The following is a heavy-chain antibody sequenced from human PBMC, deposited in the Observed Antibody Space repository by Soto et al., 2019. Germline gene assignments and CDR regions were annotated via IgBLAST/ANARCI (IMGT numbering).Heavy chain of an antibody. V-gene: IGHV4-4*07. CDR1: GGSLSSYY. J-gene: IGHJ4*02. D-gene: IGHD2-2*01. CDR3: ARGSCRSSSCYGFEY. CDR2: ISTSGST. Sequence: QVQLQESGPGLVKPSETLSLTCTVSGGSLSSYYWSWIRQPAGKGLGWIVRISTSGSTNYNPSLKSRVTMSADTSKNQFSVRLSSVTAADTAVYYCARGSCRSSSCYGFEYWGQGTLVTVSS.